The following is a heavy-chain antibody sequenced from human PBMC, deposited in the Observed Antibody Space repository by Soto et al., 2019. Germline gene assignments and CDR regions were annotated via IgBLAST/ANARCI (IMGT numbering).Heavy chain of an antibody. Sequence: SGESLKISCQASGYSFSNFWIAWVRQMPGEGMEWLGIIYPDDSDTRYSPSFLGQVTISADKSIKTTYLQWSGLKASDTAIYFCASSVLVTSTMNYFDLWGQGTRVTVS. CDR2: IYPDDSDT. J-gene: IGHJ4*02. D-gene: IGHD2-8*02. CDR1: GYSFSNFW. V-gene: IGHV5-51*01. CDR3: ASSVLVTSTMNYFDL.